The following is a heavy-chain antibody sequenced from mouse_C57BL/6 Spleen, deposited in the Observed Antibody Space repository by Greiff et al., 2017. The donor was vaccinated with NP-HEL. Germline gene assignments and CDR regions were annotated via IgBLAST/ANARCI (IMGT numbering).Heavy chain of an antibody. Sequence: EVKLVESGGGLVKPGGSLKLSCAASGFTFSSYAMSWVRQTPEKRLEWVATISDGGSYTYYPDNVKGRFTISRDNAKNNLYLQMSHLKSEDTAMYYCAREGVYYGSSSDYAMDYWGQGASVTVSS. D-gene: IGHD1-1*01. CDR1: GFTFSSYA. CDR2: ISDGGSYT. CDR3: AREGVYYGSSSDYAMDY. V-gene: IGHV5-4*03. J-gene: IGHJ4*01.